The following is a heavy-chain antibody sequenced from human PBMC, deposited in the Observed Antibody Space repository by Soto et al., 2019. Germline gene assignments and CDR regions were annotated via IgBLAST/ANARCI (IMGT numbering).Heavy chain of an antibody. CDR2: ISGSCGGT. Sequence: PGGSLRLSGVVSGFTFDDFALSWVRHSPRKGLEWISGISGSCGGTGYAASVKGRFTISRDTSKNPLYRQMHSLRAEDTGLYFCAKDRVFWGGGGYYVSWGQGTQVTVSS. V-gene: IGHV3-23*01. J-gene: IGHJ5*02. CDR3: AKDRVFWGGGGYYVS. CDR1: GFTFDDFA. D-gene: IGHD3-3*01.